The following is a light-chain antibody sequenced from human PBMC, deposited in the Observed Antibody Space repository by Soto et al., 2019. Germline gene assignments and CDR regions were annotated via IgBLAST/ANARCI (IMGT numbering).Light chain of an antibody. V-gene: IGLV2-14*01. CDR2: EVS. Sequence: QSALTQPASVSGSPGQSITISCTGTGSDVGGYKYVSWYQQYPGKAPKLMIYEVSNRPSGVSSRFSGSKSGNTASLTISGLQAEDEADYYCSSYTSSSTLAVFGGGTKLTVL. CDR1: GSDVGGYKY. CDR3: SSYTSSSTLAV. J-gene: IGLJ2*01.